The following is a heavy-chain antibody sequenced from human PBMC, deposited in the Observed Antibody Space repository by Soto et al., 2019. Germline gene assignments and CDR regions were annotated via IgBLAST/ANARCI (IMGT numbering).Heavy chain of an antibody. J-gene: IGHJ4*02. CDR3: ARDLPLYCRGDCNFDF. CDR1: GLIFSIYG. CDR2: ISYDGGER. V-gene: IGHV3-30*03. Sequence: SLRLSGGGSGLIFSIYGMHWVRQAPGKGLEWVTGISYDGGERFYADSVKGRFTISRDNSKNRLDLQMSSLRPEDTAVYYCARDLPLYCRGDCNFDFWGQGPLVTVSS. D-gene: IGHD2-21*02.